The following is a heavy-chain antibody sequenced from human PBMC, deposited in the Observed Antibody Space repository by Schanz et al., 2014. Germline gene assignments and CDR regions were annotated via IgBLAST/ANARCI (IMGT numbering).Heavy chain of an antibody. CDR2: INPSSGTT. CDR1: GFIFRSFG. D-gene: IGHD2-2*01. J-gene: IGHJ4*02. Sequence: QGQLVESGGGVVQPGKSLRLSCATSGFIFRSFGIHWVRQAPGQGLEWMGKINPSSGTTRIAQNFQGRLTVTRDTSTSTVNMELSSLRSEDTAVYYCARGGFFDSTSFDSWGQGTLVTVSS. V-gene: IGHV1-46*03. CDR3: ARGGFFDSTSFDS.